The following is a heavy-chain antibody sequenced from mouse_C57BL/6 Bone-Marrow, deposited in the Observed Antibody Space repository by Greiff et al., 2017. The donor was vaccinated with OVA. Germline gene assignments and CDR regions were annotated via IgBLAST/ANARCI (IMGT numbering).Heavy chain of an antibody. CDR2: FYPGSGSI. CDR1: GYTFTEYT. CDR3: ARFYYDYVSYFDY. V-gene: IGHV1-62-2*01. J-gene: IGHJ2*01. D-gene: IGHD2-4*01. Sequence: VKLMESGAELVKPGASVKLSCKASGYTFTEYTIHWVKQRSGQGIEWIGWFYPGSGSIKYNEKFKDKATLTADKSSSTAYMELRSLTSEDSAVYYCARFYYDYVSYFDYWGQGTTLTVSS.